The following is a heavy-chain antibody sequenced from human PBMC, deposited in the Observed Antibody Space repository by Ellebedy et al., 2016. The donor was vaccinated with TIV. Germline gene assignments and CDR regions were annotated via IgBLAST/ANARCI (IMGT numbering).Heavy chain of an antibody. V-gene: IGHV4-30-4*01. CDR1: GGSISSGDYY. CDR2: IYYSGST. Sequence: MPSETLSLTCTVSGGSISSGDYYWSWIRQPPGKGLEWIGYIYYSGSTHYNPSLKSRVTISVDTSKNQFSLKLSSVTAADTAVYYCARGPEVVVVAATPFDYWGQGTLVTVSS. D-gene: IGHD2-15*01. CDR3: ARGPEVVVVAATPFDY. J-gene: IGHJ4*02.